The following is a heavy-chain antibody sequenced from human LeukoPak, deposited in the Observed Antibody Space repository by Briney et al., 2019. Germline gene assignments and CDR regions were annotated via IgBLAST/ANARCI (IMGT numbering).Heavy chain of an antibody. Sequence: PSETLSLTCTVSGGSISSYYWSWIRQPPGKGLEWIGYIYYSGSTNYNPSLKSRVTISVDTSKNQFSLKLSSVTAADTAVYYCAREGKAYTVQNAFDIWGQGTMVTVSS. J-gene: IGHJ3*02. CDR1: GGSISSYY. D-gene: IGHD3-16*01. CDR2: IYYSGST. CDR3: AREGKAYTVQNAFDI. V-gene: IGHV4-59*01.